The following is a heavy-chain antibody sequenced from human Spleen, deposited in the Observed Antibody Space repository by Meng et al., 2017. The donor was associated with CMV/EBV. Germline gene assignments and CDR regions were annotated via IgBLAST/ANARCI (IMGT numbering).Heavy chain of an antibody. CDR2: ISGDGTTT. CDR1: GFTFNSYT. Sequence: GESLKISCAASGFTFNSYTMHWVRQAPGKGLVWVSRISGDGTTTTYADSVRGRFTISRDNAKNTLYLQMNSLRAEDTAVYYCAREKSSSFRFYYYYYGMDVWGQGTTVTVSS. J-gene: IGHJ6*02. CDR3: AREKSSSFRFYYYYYGMDV. V-gene: IGHV3-74*01. D-gene: IGHD6-6*01.